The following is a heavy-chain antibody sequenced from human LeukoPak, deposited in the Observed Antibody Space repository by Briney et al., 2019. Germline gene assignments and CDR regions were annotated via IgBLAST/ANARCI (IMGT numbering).Heavy chain of an antibody. CDR3: AKPQYDSSWYYFDY. CDR1: GSTFSNYW. J-gene: IGHJ4*02. CDR2: IKHDGSAK. V-gene: IGHV3-7*05. Sequence: GGSLRLSCATSGSTFSNYWMNWVRQAPGKGLEWVANIKHDGSAKNYLDSVKGRFTISRDNSKNTLWLQMNSLRAEDTALYYCAKPQYDSSWYYFDYWGQGTLVTVSS. D-gene: IGHD6-13*01.